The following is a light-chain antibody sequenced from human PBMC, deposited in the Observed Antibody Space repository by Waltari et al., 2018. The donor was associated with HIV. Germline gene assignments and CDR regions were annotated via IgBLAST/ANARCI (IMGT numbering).Light chain of an antibody. Sequence: SVAGSPGQSITISCTGTSSDIGGYDYVSWYQQLPGKAPKLMIFDVNKRPSGVPARFSGSKSGHTASLTISGLQADDEADYYCCSYAGSFTEIFGGGTKLTVL. CDR2: DVN. J-gene: IGLJ2*01. V-gene: IGLV2-11*03. CDR1: SSDIGGYDY. CDR3: CSYAGSFTEI.